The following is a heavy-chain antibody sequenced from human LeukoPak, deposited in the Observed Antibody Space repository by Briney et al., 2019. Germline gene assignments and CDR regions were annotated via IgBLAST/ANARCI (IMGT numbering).Heavy chain of an antibody. D-gene: IGHD6-13*01. J-gene: IGHJ6*03. Sequence: SETLSLTCTVSAYSISDGWVWGMIRQPPGKGLEWIGSIFHSGTTYYNPSLKSRVTISVDTSKNQFSLRLSSVTAADTAVYFCAKSIASAGTNSCYYMDVWGTGTTVTVSS. CDR1: AYSISDGWV. V-gene: IGHV4-38-2*02. CDR2: IFHSGTT. CDR3: AKSIASAGTNSCYYMDV.